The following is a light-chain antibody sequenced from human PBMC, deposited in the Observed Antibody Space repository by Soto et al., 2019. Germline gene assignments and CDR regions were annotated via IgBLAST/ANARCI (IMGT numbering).Light chain of an antibody. CDR3: VQHYSYPLT. V-gene: IGKV1-17*01. J-gene: IGKJ4*01. CDR1: QDIGTD. CDR2: EAS. Sequence: DIQMTQSPSSLSASVADRVTITCRASQDIGTDLGWYQQKPGKAPERLIYEASVLQSGVPSRFNGSGSGTEVTLTVSSLQPEDFATYYCVQHYSYPLTFGGGTKVDIK.